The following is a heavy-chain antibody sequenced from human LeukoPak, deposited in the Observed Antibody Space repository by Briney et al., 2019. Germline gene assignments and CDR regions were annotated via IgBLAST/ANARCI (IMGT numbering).Heavy chain of an antibody. Sequence: GGSLRLSCAASGFTFSSYSMNWVRQAPGKGLEWVSYISGSTGNIYYAASVKGRFTISRDNAKNSLYLQMNSLRDKDTAVYYCASGGTTGTGPDYWGQGTLVTVSS. V-gene: IGHV3-48*02. CDR3: ASGGTTGTGPDY. CDR1: GFTFSSYS. CDR2: ISGSTGNI. J-gene: IGHJ4*02. D-gene: IGHD1-1*01.